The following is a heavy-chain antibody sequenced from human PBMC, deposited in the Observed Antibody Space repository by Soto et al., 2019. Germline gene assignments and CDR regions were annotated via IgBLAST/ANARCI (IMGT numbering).Heavy chain of an antibody. CDR1: GFTFSSYS. V-gene: IGHV3-48*02. Sequence: PGGSLRLSCAASGFTFSSYSMNWVRQAPGKGLEWVSYISSSTTTIYYADSVKGRFTISRDNAKNSLYLQMNSLRDEDTAVYFCAGDSRRGVTTSFNWLDPWGQGTLVTVSS. CDR2: ISSSTTTI. J-gene: IGHJ5*02. CDR3: AGDSRRGVTTSFNWLDP. D-gene: IGHD2-2*01.